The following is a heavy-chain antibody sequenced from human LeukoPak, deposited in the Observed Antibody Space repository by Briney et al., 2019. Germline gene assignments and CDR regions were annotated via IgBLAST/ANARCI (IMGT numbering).Heavy chain of an antibody. Sequence: PGGSLRLSCAASGFTFSTYSMSWVRQAPGKGLEWVSGINWNGGSTGYADSVKGRFTISRDNAKNSLYLQMNSLRAEDTALYHCARYGSGSFLNYYYYYMDVWGKGTTVTISS. V-gene: IGHV3-20*01. CDR2: INWNGGST. CDR1: GFTFSTYS. CDR3: ARYGSGSFLNYYYYYMDV. D-gene: IGHD3-10*01. J-gene: IGHJ6*03.